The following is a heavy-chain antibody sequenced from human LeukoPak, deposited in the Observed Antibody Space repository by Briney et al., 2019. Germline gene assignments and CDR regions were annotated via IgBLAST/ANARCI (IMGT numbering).Heavy chain of an antibody. D-gene: IGHD6-19*01. CDR3: ARRGSGWYNYYFDY. CDR1: GYTFTGYY. CDR2: INPNSGGT. Sequence: GASVKVSCKASGYTFTGYYMRWVRQAPGQGLEWVGWINPNSGGTNYAQKFQGRVTMTRDTSISTAYMELSRLRSDDTAVYYCARRGSGWYNYYFDYSGQGTLVTVSS. V-gene: IGHV1-2*02. J-gene: IGHJ4*02.